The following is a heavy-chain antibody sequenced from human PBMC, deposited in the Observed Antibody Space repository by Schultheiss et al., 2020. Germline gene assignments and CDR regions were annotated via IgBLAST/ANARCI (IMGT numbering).Heavy chain of an antibody. J-gene: IGHJ6*02. Sequence: ASVKVSCKASGYTFTSYGISWVRQAPGQGLEWMGWISAYNGNTNYAQKLQGRVTMTTDTSTSTAYMELRSLRSDDTAVYYCARTHGYSSSWYPVPLYYYYGMDVWGQGTTVTVSS. CDR1: GYTFTSYG. D-gene: IGHD6-13*01. V-gene: IGHV1-18*01. CDR3: ARTHGYSSSWYPVPLYYYYGMDV. CDR2: ISAYNGNT.